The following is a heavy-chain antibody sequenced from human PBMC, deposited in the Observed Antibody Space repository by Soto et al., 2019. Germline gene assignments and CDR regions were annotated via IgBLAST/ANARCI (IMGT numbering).Heavy chain of an antibody. V-gene: IGHV4-39*01. Sequence: SETLCLPCIPSGGSLSSNTYSWGPLRQPRGKGLEWMGSIYYSGSTYYNPSLKSRVTISVDTSKNQFSLKLSSVTAADTAVYYCARHSRSGSSNSCFDPWCQGTLVT. D-gene: IGHD1-26*01. J-gene: IGHJ5*02. CDR3: ARHSRSGSSNSCFDP. CDR2: IYYSGST. CDR1: GGSLSSNTYS.